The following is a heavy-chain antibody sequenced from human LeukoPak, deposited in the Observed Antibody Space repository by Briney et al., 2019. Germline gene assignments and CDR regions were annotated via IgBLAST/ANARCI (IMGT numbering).Heavy chain of an antibody. CDR1: GYSFTSYW. Sequence: GESLKISCKGSGYSFTSYWISWVRQMPGKGLEWMGRIDPSDSYTNYSPSFQGHVTISADKSISTAYLQWSSLKASDTAMHYCARHASRYYYDSSGYNYLDAFDIWGQGTMVTVSS. CDR3: ARHASRYYYDSSGYNYLDAFDI. D-gene: IGHD3-22*01. V-gene: IGHV5-10-1*01. J-gene: IGHJ3*02. CDR2: IDPSDSYT.